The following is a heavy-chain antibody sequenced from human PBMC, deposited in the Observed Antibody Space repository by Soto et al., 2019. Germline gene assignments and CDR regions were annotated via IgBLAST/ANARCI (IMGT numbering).Heavy chain of an antibody. V-gene: IGHV1-69*01. CDR2: IIPIFGTA. CDR1: GGTFSSYA. CDR3: AARSDVLVRGPDGDLDP. D-gene: IGHD3-10*01. Sequence: QVQLVQSGAEVKKPGSSVKVSCKASGGTFSSYAISWVRQAPGQGLEWMGGIIPIFGTANYAQKFQGRVTITADESTSTAYMELSSLRSEDTAVYYCAARSDVLVRGPDGDLDPWGQGTLVTVSS. J-gene: IGHJ5*02.